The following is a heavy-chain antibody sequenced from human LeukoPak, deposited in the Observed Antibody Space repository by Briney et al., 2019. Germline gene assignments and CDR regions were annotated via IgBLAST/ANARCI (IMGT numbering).Heavy chain of an antibody. D-gene: IGHD3-22*01. Sequence: SQTLSLTCVVSGDSISSGGYSWGWIRQPPGKGLEWIGYIYPSGSTHYNPSLKSRVTISVDTSKNQFSLKLSSVTAADTAVYYCARHPPYYYDSSGYYGPGAFDIWGQGTMVTVSS. CDR2: IYPSGST. CDR1: GDSISSGGYS. J-gene: IGHJ3*02. V-gene: IGHV4-30-2*01. CDR3: ARHPPYYYDSSGYYGPGAFDI.